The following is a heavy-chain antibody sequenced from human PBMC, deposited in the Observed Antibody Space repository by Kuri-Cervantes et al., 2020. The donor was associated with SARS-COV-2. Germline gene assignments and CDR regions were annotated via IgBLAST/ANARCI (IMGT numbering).Heavy chain of an antibody. CDR1: GFDFANAW. D-gene: IGHD3-3*01. CDR3: TTDGVAWDQGDY. CDR2: IKSITDGGAA. Sequence: GGSLRLSYAASGFDFANAWMTWVRQAPGKGLEWVGRIKSITDGGAADYAAPVKGRFSISRHDSENTMYLQMNSLKTEDTAVYYCTTDGVAWDQGDYWGQGNLVTVSS. V-gene: IGHV3-15*01. J-gene: IGHJ4*02.